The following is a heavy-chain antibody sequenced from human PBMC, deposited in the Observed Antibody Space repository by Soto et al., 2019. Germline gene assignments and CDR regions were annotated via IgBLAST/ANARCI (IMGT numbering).Heavy chain of an antibody. D-gene: IGHD1-26*01. V-gene: IGHV4-39*01. CDR1: GGSISSTTHF. CDR2: IYYNGIV. J-gene: IGHJ5*02. CDR3: AGRLIDKSGAQNFNIWSDP. Sequence: SETLSLTCSVSGGSISSTTHFWGWIRQSPGKGLEWLGHIYYNGIVYYNPSLKSRISISIDTSRDQFFLDVRSVTAADTAVYFCAGRLIDKSGAQNFNIWSDPGGEETLVTVP.